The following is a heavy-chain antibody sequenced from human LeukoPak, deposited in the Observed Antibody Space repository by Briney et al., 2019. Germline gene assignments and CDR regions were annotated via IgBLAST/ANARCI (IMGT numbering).Heavy chain of an antibody. Sequence: ASVKVSCKASGYTFTGYYMHWVRQAPGQGLEWMGWINPNSGGTNYAQKFQGRVTITRNTSISTAYMELSSLRSEDTAVYYCARVWYSSSWGFYYYYGMDVWGQGTTVTVSS. CDR3: ARVWYSSSWGFYYYYGMDV. D-gene: IGHD6-13*01. CDR2: INPNSGGT. J-gene: IGHJ6*02. CDR1: GYTFTGYY. V-gene: IGHV1-2*02.